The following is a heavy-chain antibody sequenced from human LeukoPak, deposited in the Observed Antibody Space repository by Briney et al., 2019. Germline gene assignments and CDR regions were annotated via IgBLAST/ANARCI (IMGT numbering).Heavy chain of an antibody. Sequence: SETLSLTCIVSGGSISSISSNNYHWGWIRQPPGQGLEWIGSIYYSGSTYYNPSLKSRVTISVDTSKNQFSLKLSSVTAADTALYYCAREMGVVTAHGIDVWGQGTTVTVSS. CDR3: AREMGVVTAHGIDV. J-gene: IGHJ6*02. V-gene: IGHV4-39*02. CDR1: GGSISSISSNNYH. CDR2: IYYSGST. D-gene: IGHD4-23*01.